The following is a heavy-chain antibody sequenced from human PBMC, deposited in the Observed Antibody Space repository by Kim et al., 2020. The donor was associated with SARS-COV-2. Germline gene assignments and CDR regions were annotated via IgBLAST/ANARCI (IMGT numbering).Heavy chain of an antibody. D-gene: IGHD1-26*01. J-gene: IGHJ5*02. V-gene: IGHV6-1*01. Sequence: DYAASLKSRMTIIPDTAKNQFSLQLNSVTPEDTAVYYCARGKNREGWFDPWGQGTLVTVSS. CDR3: ARGKNREGWFDP.